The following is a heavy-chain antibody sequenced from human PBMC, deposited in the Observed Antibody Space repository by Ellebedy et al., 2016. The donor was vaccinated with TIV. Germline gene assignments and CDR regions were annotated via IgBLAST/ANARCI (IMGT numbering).Heavy chain of an antibody. CDR1: GDPINIGGNF. V-gene: IGHV4-31*03. CDR2: IYYSGST. Sequence: MPSETLSLTCTVSGDPINIGGNFWSWIRLRPGQGLEWIDYIYYSGSTYYNPSLKSRVSLSVDTSRNQFSLMLMSVTAADTAVFFCARGALVSANAFYLDSWGPGTLVTVSS. CDR3: ARGALVSANAFYLDS. D-gene: IGHD2/OR15-2a*01. J-gene: IGHJ5*01.